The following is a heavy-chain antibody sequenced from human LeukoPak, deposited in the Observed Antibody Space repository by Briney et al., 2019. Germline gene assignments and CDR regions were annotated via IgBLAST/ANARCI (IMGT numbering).Heavy chain of an antibody. CDR3: AREGAYDSSGYYQTDY. Sequence: PGGSLRLSCAASGFTFSSYEMNWVRQAPGKGLEWVSYISSSGSTIYYADSVKGRFTISRDNAKNSLYLQMNSLRAEDTAVYYCAREGAYDSSGYYQTDYWGQGTLVTVSS. CDR1: GFTFSSYE. D-gene: IGHD3-22*01. CDR2: ISSSGSTI. V-gene: IGHV3-48*03. J-gene: IGHJ4*02.